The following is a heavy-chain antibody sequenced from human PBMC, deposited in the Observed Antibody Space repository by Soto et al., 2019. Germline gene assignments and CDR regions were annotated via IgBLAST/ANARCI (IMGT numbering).Heavy chain of an antibody. Sequence: QIRLVQSGGEVRTPGASVKVSCKASGYTFSSYGITWVRQAPGQGLEWLGWINPSSGETNYAQKFQGRGTVTTGTSTTTGYMELRNLTFDDTAVYYCARDWYPRFDPWGQGTLVTVSS. D-gene: IGHD6-13*01. J-gene: IGHJ5*02. CDR2: INPSSGET. CDR3: ARDWYPRFDP. CDR1: GYTFSSYG. V-gene: IGHV1-18*01.